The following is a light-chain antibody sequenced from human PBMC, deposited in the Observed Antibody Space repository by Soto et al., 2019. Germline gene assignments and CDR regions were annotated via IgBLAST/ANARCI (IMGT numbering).Light chain of an antibody. CDR1: QSISSNY. CDR2: GAS. CDR3: QQYAASPRT. Sequence: EIVLTQSPGTLSLFPGERATLSCRASQSISSNYIAWYQHKPGRAPRLLIYGASNRVTGIPDRFSGSGSGTDFTLTISRLEPEDFVVYYCQQYAASPRTFGQGTQVEIK. V-gene: IGKV3-20*01. J-gene: IGKJ1*01.